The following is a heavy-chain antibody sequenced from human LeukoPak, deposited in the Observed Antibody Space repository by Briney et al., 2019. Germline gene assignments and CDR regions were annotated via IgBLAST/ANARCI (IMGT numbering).Heavy chain of an antibody. D-gene: IGHD2-2*01. Sequence: PSQTLSLTCTVSGGSISSGDYYWSWIRQPPGKGLEWIGYIYYSGSTYYNPSLKSRVTISVDTSKNQFSLKLSSVTAADTAAYYCARQQQVVPAANNWFDPWGQGTLVTVSS. J-gene: IGHJ5*02. V-gene: IGHV4-30-4*01. CDR2: IYYSGST. CDR1: GGSISSGDYY. CDR3: ARQQQVVPAANNWFDP.